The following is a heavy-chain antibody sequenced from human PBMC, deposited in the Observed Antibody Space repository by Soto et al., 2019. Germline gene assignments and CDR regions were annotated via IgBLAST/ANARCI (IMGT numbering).Heavy chain of an antibody. V-gene: IGHV5-10-1*01. J-gene: IGHJ5*01. CDR1: EYSFRIYW. D-gene: IGHD3-10*01. CDR3: ARHQSGSGNSKFDF. Sequence: GESLKISCQAFEYSFRIYWISWVRQKPGAGLEWMGRVDPNDSFATYSPSFQGHVSISVDKSTNIVYLQWRSLRASDTATYYCARHQSGSGNSKFDFWGQGTPVTVSS. CDR2: VDPNDSFA.